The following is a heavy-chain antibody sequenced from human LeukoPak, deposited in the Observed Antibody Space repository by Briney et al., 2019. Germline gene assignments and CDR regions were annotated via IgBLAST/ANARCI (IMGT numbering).Heavy chain of an antibody. CDR1: GFTFSSYG. CDR3: AKDGSVGYGSGSYSY. V-gene: IGHV3-30*02. D-gene: IGHD3-10*01. CDR2: IRYDGSNK. Sequence: GGSLRLSCAASGFTFSSYGMHWVRQAPGKGLEWVAFIRYDGSNKYYADSVKGRFTISRDNSKNTPYLQMNSLRAEDTAVYYCAKDGSVGYGSGSYSYWGQGTLVTVSS. J-gene: IGHJ4*02.